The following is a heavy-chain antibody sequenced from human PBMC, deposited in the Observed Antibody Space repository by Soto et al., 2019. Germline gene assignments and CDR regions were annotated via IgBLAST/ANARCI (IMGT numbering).Heavy chain of an antibody. Sequence: QVQLQESGPGLVKPSQTLSLTCTVSGGSISSGGYYWSWIRQHPGKGLEWIGYIYYSGSTYYNPSHMSRVTISVDTSKNQFALKLSSVTAADTAVYYCARGGSRFGGVDHWGQGTLVTVSS. D-gene: IGHD3-16*01. V-gene: IGHV4-31*03. J-gene: IGHJ4*02. CDR3: ARGGSRFGGVDH. CDR1: GGSISSGGYY. CDR2: IYYSGST.